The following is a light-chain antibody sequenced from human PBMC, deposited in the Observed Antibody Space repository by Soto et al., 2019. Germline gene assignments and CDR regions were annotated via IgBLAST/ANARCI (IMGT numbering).Light chain of an antibody. V-gene: IGLV2-8*01. CDR1: SSDIGGYNY. CDR2: EVS. J-gene: IGLJ1*01. CDR3: SSYSARNNYV. Sequence: QSVLTQPPSASGSPGQSVTISCTGTSSDIGGYNYVSWYQQHPGKAPKLMIYEVSKRPSGVPDRFSGSKSGNTASLTVSGLQAEDEADYYCSSYSARNNYVFGSGTKVTVL.